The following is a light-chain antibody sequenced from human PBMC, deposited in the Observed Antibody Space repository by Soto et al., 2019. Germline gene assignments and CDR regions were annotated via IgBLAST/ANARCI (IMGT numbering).Light chain of an antibody. Sequence: DVVMTQSPLSLPVTLGQPDSISCRSSRSLVYSDGNAYLNWLQQRPGQSPRRLIYKASNRDSGVPDRFSGSGSGADFTLQISRVEAEDVGVYYCIQATHWPPTFGRGTRVEIK. J-gene: IGKJ1*01. V-gene: IGKV2-30*01. CDR3: IQATHWPPT. CDR2: KAS. CDR1: RSLVYSDGNAY.